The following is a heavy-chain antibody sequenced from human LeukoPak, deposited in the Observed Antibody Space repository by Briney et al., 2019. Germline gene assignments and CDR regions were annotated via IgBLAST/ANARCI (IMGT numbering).Heavy chain of an antibody. V-gene: IGHV1-69*04. D-gene: IGHD3-22*01. CDR2: IIPILGIA. CDR3: ASSSVYDSRTNYFDY. Sequence: ASVKVSCKASGGTFSSYAISWVRQAPGQGLEWMGRIIPILGIANYAQKSQGRVTITADKSTSTAYMELSSLRSEDTAVYYCASSSVYDSRTNYFDYWGQGTLVTVSS. CDR1: GGTFSSYA. J-gene: IGHJ4*02.